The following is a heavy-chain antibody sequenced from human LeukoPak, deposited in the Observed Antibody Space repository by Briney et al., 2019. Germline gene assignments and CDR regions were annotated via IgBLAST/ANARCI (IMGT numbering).Heavy chain of an antibody. D-gene: IGHD3-22*01. V-gene: IGHV3-23*01. CDR1: GFTFSSYA. J-gene: IGHJ4*02. Sequence: PGGSLRLSCAASGFTFSSYAMSWVRQAPGKGLEWVSTISDSGGSTYYADSVRGRFTISRDNSKNTLYLRMNSLRAEDTAVYCCAKKPSSGYYYIDYWGQGTLVTVSS. CDR2: ISDSGGST. CDR3: AKKPSSGYYYIDY.